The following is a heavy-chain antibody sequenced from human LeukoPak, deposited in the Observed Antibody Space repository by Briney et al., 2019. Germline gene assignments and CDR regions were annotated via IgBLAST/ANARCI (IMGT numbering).Heavy chain of an antibody. CDR3: ARDRDTAMEIVN. CDR2: IWYDGSNK. CDR1: GFTFSNYG. Sequence: GRSLRLSCAASGFTFSNYGMHWVRQAPGKGLEWVAVIWYDGSNKYYANSVKGRFTISRDNSKNTLYLQTNSLRAEDTAVYYCARDRDTAMEIVNWGQGTLVTVSS. D-gene: IGHD5-18*01. J-gene: IGHJ4*02. V-gene: IGHV3-33*01.